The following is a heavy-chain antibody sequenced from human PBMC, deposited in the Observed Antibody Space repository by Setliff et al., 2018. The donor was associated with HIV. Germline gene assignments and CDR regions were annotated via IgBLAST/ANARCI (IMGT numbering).Heavy chain of an antibody. D-gene: IGHD6-6*01. CDR2: VNPSSGST. Sequence: GASVKVSCKASGYTFTGYYMHWVRQAPGQGLEWVGMVNPSSGSTTYAQKFQGRVTMTRDTSTSTVYMELSSLRSEDTAVYYCARDPAPSSSASYFQHWGQGTPVTVSS. J-gene: IGHJ1*01. CDR3: ARDPAPSSSASYFQH. CDR1: GYTFTGYY. V-gene: IGHV1-46*01.